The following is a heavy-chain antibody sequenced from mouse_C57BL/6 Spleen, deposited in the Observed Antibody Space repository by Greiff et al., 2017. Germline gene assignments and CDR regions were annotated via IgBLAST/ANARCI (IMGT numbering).Heavy chain of an antibody. CDR2: IDPSDSET. Sequence: QVQLKQPGAELVRPGSSVKLSCKASGYTFTSYWMHWVKQRPIQGLEWIGNIDPSDSETHYNQKFKDKATLTVDKSSSTAYMQLSSLTSEDSAVYYCARDDAAWFAYWGQGTLVTVSA. CDR3: ARDDAAWFAY. D-gene: IGHD2-12*01. J-gene: IGHJ3*01. CDR1: GYTFTSYW. V-gene: IGHV1-52*01.